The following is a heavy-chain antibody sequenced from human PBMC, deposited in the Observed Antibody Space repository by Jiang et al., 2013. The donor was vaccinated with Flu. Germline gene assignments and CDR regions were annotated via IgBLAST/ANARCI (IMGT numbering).Heavy chain of an antibody. CDR3: AKDGDGLGIAVAGTYFDY. CDR2: ISGSGGST. J-gene: IGHJ4*02. D-gene: IGHD6-19*01. Sequence: SWVRQAPGKGLEWVSAISGSGGSTYYADSVKGRFTISRDNSKNTLYLQMNSLRAEDTAVYYCAKDGDGLGIAVAGTYFDYWGQGTLVTVSS. V-gene: IGHV3-23*01.